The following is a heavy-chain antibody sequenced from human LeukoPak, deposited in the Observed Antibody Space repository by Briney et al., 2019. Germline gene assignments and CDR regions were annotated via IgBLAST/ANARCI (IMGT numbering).Heavy chain of an antibody. J-gene: IGHJ4*02. D-gene: IGHD6-13*01. CDR1: GSTFTSYS. V-gene: IGHV3-23*01. CDR3: AKARYSRGSRYYFDY. Sequence: GGSLRLSCAASGSTFTSYSMNWVRQAPGKGLEWVSAISGSGGSTYYADFVKGRFTISRDNSKNTLYLQMNSLRAEDTAVYYCAKARYSRGSRYYFDYWGQGTLVTVSS. CDR2: ISGSGGST.